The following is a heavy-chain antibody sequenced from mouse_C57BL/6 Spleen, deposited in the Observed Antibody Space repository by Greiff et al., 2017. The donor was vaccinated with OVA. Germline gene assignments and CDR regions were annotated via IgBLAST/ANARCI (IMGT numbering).Heavy chain of an antibody. CDR3: ARRGYYSNYIYAMDY. CDR2: IHPNSGST. D-gene: IGHD2-5*01. V-gene: IGHV1-64*01. J-gene: IGHJ4*01. CDR1: GYTFTSYW. Sequence: VQLQQPGAELVKPGASVKLSCKASGYTFTSYWMHWVKQRPGQGLEWIGMIHPNSGSTNYNEKFKSKATLTVDKSSSTAYMQLSSLTSEDSAFYYCARRGYYSNYIYAMDYWGQGTSVTVSS.